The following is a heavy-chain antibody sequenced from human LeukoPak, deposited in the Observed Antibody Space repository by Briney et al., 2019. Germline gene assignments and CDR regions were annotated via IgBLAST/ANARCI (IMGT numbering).Heavy chain of an antibody. CDR1: GFTFRNYV. V-gene: IGHV3-30*14. D-gene: IGHD3-10*01. J-gene: IGHJ4*02. Sequence: GGSLGLSCAASGFTFRNYVIHWVRQAPGKGLEWVAVTSSDLNVKLYADSVKGRFTISRDNSRSTLYFQMNSLRPEDTAIYYCAREGYYGSGSPPSLYFDYWGQGTLVTVSS. CDR3: AREGYYGSGSPPSLYFDY. CDR2: TSSDLNVK.